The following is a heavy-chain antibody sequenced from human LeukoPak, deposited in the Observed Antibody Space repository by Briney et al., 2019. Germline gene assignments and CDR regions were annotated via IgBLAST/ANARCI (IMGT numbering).Heavy chain of an antibody. CDR2: IYCSGST. CDR3: AIQTYYYDSSGYYRQDY. CDR1: GGSISSSSYY. Sequence: PSETLSLTCTVSGGSISSSSYYWGWIRQPPGKGLEWIGSIYCSGSTYYNPSLKSRVTISVDTSKNQFSLKLSSVTAADTAVYYCAIQTYYYDSSGYYRQDYWGQGTLVTVSS. D-gene: IGHD3-22*01. V-gene: IGHV4-39*01. J-gene: IGHJ4*02.